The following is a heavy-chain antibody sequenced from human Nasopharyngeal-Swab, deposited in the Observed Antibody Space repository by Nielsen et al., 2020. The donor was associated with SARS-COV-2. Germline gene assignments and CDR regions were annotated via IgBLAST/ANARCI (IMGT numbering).Heavy chain of an antibody. V-gene: IGHV3-7*01. J-gene: IGHJ4*02. D-gene: IGHD3-10*01. CDR3: ALSHLRSGAIDY. CDR2: IKQDGSAK. CDR1: GITSSNFW. Sequence: GGSLRLSCAGSGITSSNFWMTWVRQAPGKGLEWVANIKQDGSAKYYVDSVKGRFTISTDNAKDFVYLQMNTVRAEDTALYYCALSHLRSGAIDYWGQGTLVTVSS.